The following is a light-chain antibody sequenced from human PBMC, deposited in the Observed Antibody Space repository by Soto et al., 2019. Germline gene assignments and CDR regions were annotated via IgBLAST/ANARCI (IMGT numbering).Light chain of an antibody. CDR1: QSVSNS. CDR2: DAS. Sequence: EIVLTQSPATLSLSPGERATLSCRASQSVSNSLAWYQHKPGQPPRLLIFDASIRATDIPDRFSGSGSGTEFSLTISSIEQSDFSVDYCQQRSQWPPYTFGQGTKLEIK. CDR3: QQRSQWPPYT. J-gene: IGKJ2*01. V-gene: IGKV3-11*01.